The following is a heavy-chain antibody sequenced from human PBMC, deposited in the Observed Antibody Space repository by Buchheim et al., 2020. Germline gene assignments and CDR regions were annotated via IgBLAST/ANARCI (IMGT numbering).Heavy chain of an antibody. CDR2: IKSKTDSGTA. CDR1: GFTFNYAW. CDR3: FTRAFDL. J-gene: IGHJ2*01. V-gene: IGHV3-15*01. Sequence: EVQLVESGGGLVKPGGSLRLSCTASGFTFNYAWMNWVRQSPGKGLEWVGRIKSKTDSGTADYAAPVKGRFTISRDDSKNTVYLKINTLKTEDTAVYYCFTRAFDLWGRGTL.